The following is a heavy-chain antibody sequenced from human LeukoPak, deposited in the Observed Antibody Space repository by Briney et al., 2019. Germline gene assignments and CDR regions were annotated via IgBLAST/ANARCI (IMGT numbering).Heavy chain of an antibody. Sequence: PGGSLRLSCVASGFTFNSYAMSWVRQAPGKGLEWVAVISYDGSNKYYADSVKGRFTISRDNSKNTVYLQMNSLRAEDTAVYYCAKNDGHVDYWGQGTLVTVSS. CDR2: ISYDGSNK. D-gene: IGHD3-16*01. J-gene: IGHJ4*02. V-gene: IGHV3-30*18. CDR1: GFTFNSYA. CDR3: AKNDGHVDY.